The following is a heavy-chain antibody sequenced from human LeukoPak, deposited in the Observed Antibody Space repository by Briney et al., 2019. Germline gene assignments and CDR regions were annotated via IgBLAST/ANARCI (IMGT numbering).Heavy chain of an antibody. J-gene: IGHJ5*01. CDR2: VYYGRTT. V-gene: IGHV4-39*01. D-gene: IGHD4/OR15-4a*01. Sequence: SETLSLTCTVSAASISSSSHHWGWIRQSPGKGLEWIGSVYYGRTTYYSPSLNSRVTISLDTSANQFSLQLNSVTAADTAVYYCVRHDGRGGATMGAFDSWGQGSLVTVSS. CDR3: VRHDGRGGATMGAFDS. CDR1: AASISSSSHH.